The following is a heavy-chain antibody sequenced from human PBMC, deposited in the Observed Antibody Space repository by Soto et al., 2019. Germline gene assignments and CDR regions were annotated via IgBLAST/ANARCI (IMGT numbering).Heavy chain of an antibody. Sequence: SETLSLTCTVSGGSISSSSYYWGWIRPPPGKGLEWIGSIYYSGSTYYNPSLKSRVTISVDTSKNQFSLKLSSVTAADTAVYYCARLRGNYYYYYYMDVWGKGTTVTVSS. D-gene: IGHD5-12*01. CDR2: IYYSGST. CDR3: ARLRGNYYYYYYMDV. CDR1: GGSISSSSYY. V-gene: IGHV4-39*01. J-gene: IGHJ6*03.